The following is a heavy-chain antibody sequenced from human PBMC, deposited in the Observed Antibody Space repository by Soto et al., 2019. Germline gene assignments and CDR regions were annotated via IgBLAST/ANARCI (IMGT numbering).Heavy chain of an antibody. V-gene: IGHV2-5*02. CDR2: IYWDDDK. D-gene: IGHD2-2*01. Sequence: QITLKESGPTLVKPTQTLTLTCTFSGFSLSTTGVGVGWIRQPPGKALEWLAIIYWDDDKRYSPSLKSRLTITKDTSNNQVVLTMTNMDPVDTDTYYCARESRRFFDCWGQGTLVTVSS. CDR3: ARESRRFFDC. CDR1: GFSLSTTGVG. J-gene: IGHJ4*02.